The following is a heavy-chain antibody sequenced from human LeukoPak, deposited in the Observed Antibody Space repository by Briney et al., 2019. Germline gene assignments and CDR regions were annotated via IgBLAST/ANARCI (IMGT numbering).Heavy chain of an antibody. Sequence: PSETLSLTCTVSGGSISSGDYYWSWIRQPPGKGLDWIGYIYYSGSTYYNPSLKSRVTISVDTSKNQFSLKLSSVTAADTAVYYCARADVDTAMVGAFDIWGQGTMVTVSS. V-gene: IGHV4-30-4*08. J-gene: IGHJ3*02. CDR1: GGSISSGDYY. CDR3: ARADVDTAMVGAFDI. D-gene: IGHD5-18*01. CDR2: IYYSGST.